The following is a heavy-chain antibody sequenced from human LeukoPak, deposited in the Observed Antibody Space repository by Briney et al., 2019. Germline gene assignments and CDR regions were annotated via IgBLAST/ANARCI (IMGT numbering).Heavy chain of an antibody. D-gene: IGHD6-19*01. J-gene: IGHJ4*02. CDR2: IYYSGST. CDR3: ARRPGIAVAEYYFDY. Sequence: SETLSLTCTVSGGSISSSSDYWCWIRQPPGKGLEWIGSIYYSGSTYYNPSLKSRVTISVDTSKNQFSLKLSSVTAADTAVYYCARRPGIAVAEYYFDYWGREPWSPSPQ. CDR1: GGSISSSSDY. V-gene: IGHV4-39*01.